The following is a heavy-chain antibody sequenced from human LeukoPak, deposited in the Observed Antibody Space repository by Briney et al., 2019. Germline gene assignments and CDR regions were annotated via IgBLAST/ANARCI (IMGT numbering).Heavy chain of an antibody. CDR1: GYSLTNYW. Sequence: GESLKISRKGSGYSLTNYWIGWVRQMPGQGLKWMGIIFPGDYDSRFSRSFQGQVTIAAHKSIRTAYLQWSRLKASHTAMYYCARSSDCTSTSCYCHYWGQETLLSVLS. D-gene: IGHD2-2*01. CDR3: ARSSDCTSTSCYCHY. V-gene: IGHV5-51*01. J-gene: IGHJ4*02. CDR2: IFPGDYDS.